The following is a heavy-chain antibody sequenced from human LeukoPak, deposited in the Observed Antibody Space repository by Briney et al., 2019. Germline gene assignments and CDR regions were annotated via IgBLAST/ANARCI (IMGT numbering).Heavy chain of an antibody. Sequence: ASVKVSCKASGYTFTSYGISWVRQAPGQGLEWMGWISAYNGNTNYAQKLQGRVTMTTDTSTSTAYMELRSLRSDDTAVYYCARSGLTLRLGTHSKPGGMDVWGQGTTVTVSS. J-gene: IGHJ6*02. CDR3: ARSGLTLRLGTHSKPGGMDV. V-gene: IGHV1-18*01. CDR1: GYTFTSYG. CDR2: ISAYNGNT. D-gene: IGHD3-16*01.